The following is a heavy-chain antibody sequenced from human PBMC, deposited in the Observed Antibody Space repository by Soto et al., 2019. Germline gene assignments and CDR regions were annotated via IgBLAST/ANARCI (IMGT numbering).Heavy chain of an antibody. V-gene: IGHV3-23*01. D-gene: IGHD6-6*01. CDR1: GFTFSSYA. CDR2: ISGSGGST. J-gene: IGHJ6*02. CDR3: AKDLRYSSSPYYYYYYGMDV. Sequence: QAGGSLRLSCAASGFTFSSYAMSWVRQAPGKGLEWVSAISGSGGSTYYADSVKGRFTISRDNSKNTLYLQMNSLRAEDTAVYYCAKDLRYSSSPYYYYYYGMDVWGQGTTVTVSS.